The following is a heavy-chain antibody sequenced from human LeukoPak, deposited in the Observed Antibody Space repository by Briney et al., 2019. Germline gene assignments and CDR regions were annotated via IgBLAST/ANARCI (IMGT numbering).Heavy chain of an antibody. CDR1: GYSFTSYW. D-gene: IGHD2-15*01. CDR3: ARRHCSGDSYYSGAFYI. Sequence: GESLKISWEGSGYSFTSYWIGWARQMPGKGLEWMGIIYPGDSDTIYSPSFQGQVTISADKSISTAYLQWSRLHASDTAMYYCARRHCSGDSYYSGAFYIWGQGTMVTVSS. CDR2: IYPGDSDT. V-gene: IGHV5-51*01. J-gene: IGHJ3*02.